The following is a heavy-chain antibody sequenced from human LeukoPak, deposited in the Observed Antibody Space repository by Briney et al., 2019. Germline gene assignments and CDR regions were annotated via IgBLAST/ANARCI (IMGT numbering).Heavy chain of an antibody. CDR2: VSSSGSTI. CDR1: GFTFSDYY. J-gene: IGHJ2*01. Sequence: PGGSLRLSCAASGFTFSDYYMSWIRQAPGKGLEWVSYVSSSGSTIYYADSVKGRFTISRDNAKNSLYLQMNSLRAEDTAVYYCARDRTGGTFVFDLWGRGTLVTVSS. CDR3: ARDRTGGTFVFDL. D-gene: IGHD1-14*01. V-gene: IGHV3-11*01.